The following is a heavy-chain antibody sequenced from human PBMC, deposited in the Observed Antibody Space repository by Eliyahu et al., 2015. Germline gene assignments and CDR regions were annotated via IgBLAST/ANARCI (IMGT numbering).Heavy chain of an antibody. CDR1: GGTFSSYA. D-gene: IGHD4-17*01. Sequence: QVQLVXSGAEVKKPGSSVKVSCXAXGGTFSSYAISWVRQAPGQGLEWMGRIIPILGIAXYAQKFQGRVTITADKSTSTAYMELSSLRSEDTAVYYCARAGYGDYVNDYWGQGTLVTVSS. V-gene: IGHV1-69*09. CDR3: ARAGYGDYVNDY. J-gene: IGHJ4*02. CDR2: IIPILGIA.